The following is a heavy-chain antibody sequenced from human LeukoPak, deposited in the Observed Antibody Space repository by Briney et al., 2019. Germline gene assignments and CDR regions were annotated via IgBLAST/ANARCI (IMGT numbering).Heavy chain of an antibody. CDR2: FDPEDGET. Sequence: ASVKVSCKVSGYTLTELSMHWVRQAPGKGLEWMGGFDPEDGETIYARKFQGRVTMTEDTSTDTAYMELSSLRSEDTAVYYCATDRIRIAAELQNAFDIWGQGTMVTVSS. V-gene: IGHV1-24*01. J-gene: IGHJ3*02. D-gene: IGHD6-13*01. CDR3: ATDRIRIAAELQNAFDI. CDR1: GYTLTELS.